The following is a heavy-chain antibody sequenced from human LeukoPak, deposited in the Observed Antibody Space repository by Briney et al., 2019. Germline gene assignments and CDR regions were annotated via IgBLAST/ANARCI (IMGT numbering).Heavy chain of an antibody. CDR1: GFTFSSYW. Sequence: GGSLRLSCAASGFTFSSYWIHWVRQAPGKGLVWVSRINGDGSITTYADSVRGRFTISRDNVKNTLYLQVNSLRAEDTAVYYCARAGNGFDIWGRGTMVTVSS. V-gene: IGHV3-74*01. CDR2: INGDGSIT. J-gene: IGHJ3*02. CDR3: ARAGNGFDI.